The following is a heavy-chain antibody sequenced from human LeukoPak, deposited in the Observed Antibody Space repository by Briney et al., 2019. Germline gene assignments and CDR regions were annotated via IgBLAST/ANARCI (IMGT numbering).Heavy chain of an antibody. CDR1: GFIFTTYG. CDR2: ISPDNGNA. V-gene: IGHV1-18*01. Sequence: ASVKVSCKASGFIFTTYGISWVRQAPGQGLEWMGWISPDNGNAHSAPKFQGRVTLTTNTSTTTAYMELGSLRSDDTAAYYCARHYNSPVITWLDPWGQGTLVTVAS. D-gene: IGHD3-22*01. J-gene: IGHJ5*02. CDR3: ARHYNSPVITWLDP.